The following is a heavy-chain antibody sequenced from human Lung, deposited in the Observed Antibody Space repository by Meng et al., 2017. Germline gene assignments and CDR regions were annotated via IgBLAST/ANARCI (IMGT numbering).Heavy chain of an antibody. Sequence: SETLSLTCAVYGGSVSGYYWSWNRQPPGKGLEWIGEINHSGSTNYNPSLKGRVTISVDTSKNQSSLKLSSVTAADTAVYYCAVRVRLGYCSGGSCYSGVHYYGMDVWGQGTTVTVSS. CDR2: INHSGST. J-gene: IGHJ6*02. V-gene: IGHV4-34*01. CDR3: AVRVRLGYCSGGSCYSGVHYYGMDV. CDR1: GGSVSGYY. D-gene: IGHD2-15*01.